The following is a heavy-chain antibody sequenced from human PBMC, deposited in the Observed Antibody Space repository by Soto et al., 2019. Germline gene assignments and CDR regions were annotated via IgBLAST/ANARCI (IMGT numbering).Heavy chain of an antibody. Sequence: GGSLRLSCAASGFTFSSYAMSWVRQAPGKGLEWVSAISGSGASTYYAESVKGRFTISRDNSKNTLYLQMNSLRAEDTAVYYCAKAPGYSYGYPYFQHWGQGTLVTVSS. CDR1: GFTFSSYA. D-gene: IGHD5-18*01. CDR2: ISGSGAST. J-gene: IGHJ1*01. V-gene: IGHV3-23*01. CDR3: AKAPGYSYGYPYFQH.